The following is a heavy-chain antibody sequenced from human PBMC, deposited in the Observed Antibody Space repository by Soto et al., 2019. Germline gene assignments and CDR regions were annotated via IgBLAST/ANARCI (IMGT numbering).Heavy chain of an antibody. CDR1: GFDFATFG. D-gene: IGHD2-15*01. V-gene: IGHV1-58*02. J-gene: IGHJ6*02. Sequence: QMQLVQSGPEVKRPGTSVRVSCKASGFDFATFGIQWLRQTQGQGLEWIGWIVVANGRTNYAQRFLGSVTISRDMSINTAYIDLSDLRSDDTAVYFCSADRTDVAIGWPVLGQGTTVSV. CDR3: SADRTDVAIGWPV. CDR2: IVVANGRT.